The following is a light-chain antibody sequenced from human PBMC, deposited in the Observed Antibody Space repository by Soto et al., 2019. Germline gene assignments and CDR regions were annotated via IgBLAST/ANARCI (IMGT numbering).Light chain of an antibody. CDR2: RNN. CDR1: RSNLGSNT. CDR3: ASWDDSLNDVV. V-gene: IGLV1-44*01. J-gene: IGLJ2*01. Sequence: QSVLTQPPSSSGTPGQRVTFSCSGSRSNLGSNTVNWYQQLPGTAPKLLISRNNQRSSGVPDRFSGSKSGTSASLAISGLQSEDEADYSCASWDDSLNDVVFGGGTKLTVL.